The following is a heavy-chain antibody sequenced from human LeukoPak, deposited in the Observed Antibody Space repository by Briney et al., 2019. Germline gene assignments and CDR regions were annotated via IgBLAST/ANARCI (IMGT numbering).Heavy chain of an antibody. J-gene: IGHJ4*02. CDR3: ARDIGRALDY. Sequence: GGSLRLSCAASGFTFSSYSMNWVRQAPGKGLEWVSYISSSSSTIYYADSVKGRFTISRDNAKNSLYLQMNSLRAEATAVSYCARDIGRALDYWGQGTLVTVSS. CDR2: ISSSSSTI. V-gene: IGHV3-48*01. CDR1: GFTFSSYS. D-gene: IGHD1-26*01.